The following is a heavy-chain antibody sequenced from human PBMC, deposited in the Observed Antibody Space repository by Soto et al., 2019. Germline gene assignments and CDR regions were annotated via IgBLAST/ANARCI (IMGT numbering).Heavy chain of an antibody. V-gene: IGHV3-30-3*01. Sequence: QVQLVESGGGVVQPGRSLRLSCAASGFTFSSYAMHWVRQAPGKGLEWVAVISYDGSNKYYADSVKGRFTISRDNSKNRLYLQMTSLRAEDAAVYYGASLGNTYYGGAGSFGNWFDPWGQGTVVTVSS. CDR2: ISYDGSNK. CDR1: GFTFSSYA. CDR3: ASLGNTYYGGAGSFGNWFDP. D-gene: IGHD3-10*01. J-gene: IGHJ5*02.